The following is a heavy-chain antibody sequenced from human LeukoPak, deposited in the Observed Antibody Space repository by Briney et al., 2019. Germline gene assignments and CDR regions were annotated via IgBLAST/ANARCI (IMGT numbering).Heavy chain of an antibody. CDR3: ARDFSAAPVRWYYYMDV. CDR1: RFTVSSNY. Sequence: GGSLRLSCAASRFTVSSNYMSWVRQAPGKGLEWVSSISSSSSYIYYADSVKGRFTISRDNAKNSLYLQMNSLRAEDTAVYYCARDFSAAPVRWYYYMDVWGKGTTVTVSS. V-gene: IGHV3-21*01. CDR2: ISSSSSYI. D-gene: IGHD6-6*01. J-gene: IGHJ6*03.